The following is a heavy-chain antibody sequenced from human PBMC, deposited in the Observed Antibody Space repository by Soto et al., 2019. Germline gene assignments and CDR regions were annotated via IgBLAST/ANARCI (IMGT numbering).Heavy chain of an antibody. CDR1: GGSVSSGTYY. CDR2: IHSTGST. V-gene: IGHV4-61*01. D-gene: IGHD1-26*01. CDR3: ARDRVPGGS. Sequence: SETLSLTCSVSGGSVSSGTYYWSWIRQPPGKELEWIGCIHSTGSTSYRPSLKSRVTISADTSKIQFSLKMTSVTAAYTAVYYCARDRVPGGSWGQGTLVTVSS. J-gene: IGHJ5*02.